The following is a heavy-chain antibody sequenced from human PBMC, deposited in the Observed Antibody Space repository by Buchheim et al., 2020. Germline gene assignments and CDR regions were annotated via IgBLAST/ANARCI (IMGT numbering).Heavy chain of an antibody. J-gene: IGHJ6*02. V-gene: IGHV3-7*01. Sequence: EVQLVESGGGLVQPGGSLRLSCAASGFTFSSYWMSWVRQAPGKGLEWVANIKQDGSEKYYVDSVKGRFTISRDNAKNSLYLQMNSLRAEDTAVYYCARNLVVPAAMLYYYYYGMDVWGQGTT. CDR3: ARNLVVPAAMLYYYYYGMDV. CDR1: GFTFSSYW. CDR2: IKQDGSEK. D-gene: IGHD2-2*01.